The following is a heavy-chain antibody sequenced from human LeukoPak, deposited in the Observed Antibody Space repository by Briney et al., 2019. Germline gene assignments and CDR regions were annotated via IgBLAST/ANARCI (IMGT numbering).Heavy chain of an antibody. Sequence: GGSLRLSCAASGFTFSSYGMHWLRQAPGKGLAGVAFIRYDGSNKYYADSVKGRFTISRDNSKNTLYLQMNSLRAEDTAVYYCAKDQKQWLVPSYYFDYWGQGTLVTVSS. CDR2: IRYDGSNK. D-gene: IGHD6-19*01. CDR3: AKDQKQWLVPSYYFDY. CDR1: GFTFSSYG. V-gene: IGHV3-30*02. J-gene: IGHJ4*02.